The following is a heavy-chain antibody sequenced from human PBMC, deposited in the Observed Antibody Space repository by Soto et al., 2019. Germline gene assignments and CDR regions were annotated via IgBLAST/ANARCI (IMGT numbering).Heavy chain of an antibody. D-gene: IGHD6-13*01. J-gene: IGHJ6*02. Sequence: HPGGSLRLSCAASGFTFSSYSMNWVRQAPGKGLEWVSYISSISSTIYYADSVKGRFTISRDNAKNSLYLQMNSMRDEDTAVYYCARDPGIAAAAYGMDVWGQGTTVTVSS. V-gene: IGHV3-48*02. CDR2: ISSISSTI. CDR3: ARDPGIAAAAYGMDV. CDR1: GFTFSSYS.